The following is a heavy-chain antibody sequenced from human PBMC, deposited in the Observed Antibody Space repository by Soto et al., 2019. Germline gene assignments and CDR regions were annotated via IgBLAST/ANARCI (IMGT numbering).Heavy chain of an antibody. D-gene: IGHD3-22*01. V-gene: IGHV1-69*13. J-gene: IGHJ4*02. CDR1: GGTFSSYA. Sequence: SVKVSCKASGGTFSSYAISWVRQAPGQGLEWMGGIIPIFGTANYAQKFQGRVTITADESTSTAYMELSSLRSEDTAVYYCARGAYYYDSSGYYYTFDYWGQGXLVTVYS. CDR2: IIPIFGTA. CDR3: ARGAYYYDSSGYYYTFDY.